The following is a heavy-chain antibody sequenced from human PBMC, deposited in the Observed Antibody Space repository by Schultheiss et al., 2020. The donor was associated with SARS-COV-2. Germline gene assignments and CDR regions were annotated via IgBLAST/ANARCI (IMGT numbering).Heavy chain of an antibody. V-gene: IGHV3-74*01. CDR1: GFTFDDYA. D-gene: IGHD1-26*01. CDR2: INSDGSST. Sequence: GGSLRLSFAASGFTFDDYAMHWVRQAPGKGLEWVSRINSDGSSTSYADSVKGRFTISRDNAKNSLYLQMNSLRAEDTAVYYCARYQPVGATYYYYGMDVWGQGTTVTVSS. CDR3: ARYQPVGATYYYYGMDV. J-gene: IGHJ6*02.